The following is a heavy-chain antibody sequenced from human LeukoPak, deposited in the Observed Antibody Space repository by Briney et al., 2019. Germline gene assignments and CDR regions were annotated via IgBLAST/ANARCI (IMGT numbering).Heavy chain of an antibody. D-gene: IGHD2-2*01. CDR1: GGTFSSYA. Sequence: SVKVSCKASGGTFSSYAISWVRQAPGQGLEWMGGIIPIFGTANYAQKFQGRVTITTDESTSTAYMELSSLRSEDTAVYYCAGGGYCSSTSCYLPLKFDYWGQGTLVTVSS. V-gene: IGHV1-69*05. CDR3: AGGGYCSSTSCYLPLKFDY. CDR2: IIPIFGTA. J-gene: IGHJ4*02.